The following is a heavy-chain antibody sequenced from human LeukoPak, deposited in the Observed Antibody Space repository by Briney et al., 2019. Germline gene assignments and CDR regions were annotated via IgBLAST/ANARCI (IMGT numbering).Heavy chain of an antibody. D-gene: IGHD6-13*01. CDR3: ARDSSSWPYYFDY. CDR2: ISSSGSTI. V-gene: IGHV3-48*03. CDR1: GFTFSSYE. Sequence: HTGGSLRLSCAASGFTFSSYEMNWVCQAPGKGLEWVSYISSSGSTIYYADSVKGRFTISRDNAKNSLYLQMNSLRAEDTAVYYCARDSSSWPYYFDYWGQGTLVTVSS. J-gene: IGHJ4*02.